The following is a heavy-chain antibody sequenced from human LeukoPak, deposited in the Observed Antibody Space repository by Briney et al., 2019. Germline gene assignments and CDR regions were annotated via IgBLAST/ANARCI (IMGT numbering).Heavy chain of an antibody. CDR1: DDSISDYY. CDR3: ARDLGTGGGYNWFDP. V-gene: IGHV4-59*01. Sequence: SETLSLTCTVSDDSISDYYRGWIRQPPGKGLEWIGYIYYSGSANYSPSLKSRVTISMDTSKNQFSLKLSSVTAADTAVYYCARDLGTGGGYNWFDPWGQGTLVTVSS. J-gene: IGHJ5*02. CDR2: IYYSGSA. D-gene: IGHD3-16*01.